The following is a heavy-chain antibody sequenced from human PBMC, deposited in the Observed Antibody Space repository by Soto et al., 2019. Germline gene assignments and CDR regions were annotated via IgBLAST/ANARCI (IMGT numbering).Heavy chain of an antibody. CDR3: ARAFCTNGVCYYFFHS. J-gene: IGHJ4*01. Sequence: GGSLRLSCAASGFTFGTYAMHWVRQAPGKGLEWVAVIYYDGSNRYYGDAVKGRFTISRDNSKSTLYLQMSSLRAEDTAVYYCARAFCTNGVCYYFFHSWGHGTLVTASS. V-gene: IGHV3-30*12. CDR1: GFTFGTYA. D-gene: IGHD2-8*01. CDR2: IYYDGSNR.